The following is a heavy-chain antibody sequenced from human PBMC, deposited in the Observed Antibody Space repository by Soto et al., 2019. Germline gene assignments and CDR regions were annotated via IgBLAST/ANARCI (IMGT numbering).Heavy chain of an antibody. CDR1: GGSIGSYY. D-gene: IGHD6-19*01. Sequence: SETLSLTCTVSGGSIGSYYWSWIRQPPGKGLEWIGYIYYSGSTNYNPSLKSRVTISVDTSKNQFSLKLSSVTAADTAVYYCAREQGSPYSSGWRNWFDPWGQGTLVTVSS. V-gene: IGHV4-59*01. J-gene: IGHJ5*02. CDR2: IYYSGST. CDR3: AREQGSPYSSGWRNWFDP.